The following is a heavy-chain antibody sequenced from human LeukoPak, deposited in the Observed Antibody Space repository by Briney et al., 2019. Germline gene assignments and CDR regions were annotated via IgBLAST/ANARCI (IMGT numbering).Heavy chain of an antibody. CDR1: GGTFRNYA. CDR2: ISAYNGNT. D-gene: IGHD3-3*01. V-gene: IGHV1-18*01. CDR3: ARSESDYDFWSGYYTAYGFLNFDY. J-gene: IGHJ4*02. Sequence: ASVKVSCKASGGTFRNYAISWVRQAPGQGLEWMGWISAYNGNTNYAQKLQGRVTMTTDTSTSTAYMELRSLRSDDTAVYYCARSESDYDFWSGYYTAYGFLNFDYWGQGTLVTVSS.